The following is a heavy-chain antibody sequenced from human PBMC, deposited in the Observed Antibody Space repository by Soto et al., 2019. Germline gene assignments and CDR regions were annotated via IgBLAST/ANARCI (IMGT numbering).Heavy chain of an antibody. V-gene: IGHV1-3*04. CDR3: ARGDTMVRGVIIDYFDY. CDR1: GYTFTSYT. J-gene: IGHJ4*02. CDR2: INTGNGNT. Sequence: ASVKVSCKASGYTFTSYTLHWVRQAPGQRLEWMGWINTGNGNTKYSQKFQGRVTITRDTSASTACMELSSLRSEDTAVYYCARGDTMVRGVIIDYFDYWGQGTLVTVSS. D-gene: IGHD3-10*01.